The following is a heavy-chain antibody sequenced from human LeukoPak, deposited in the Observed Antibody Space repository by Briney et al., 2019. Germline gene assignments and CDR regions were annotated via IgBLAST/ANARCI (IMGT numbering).Heavy chain of an antibody. CDR2: ISYDGSNK. Sequence: GGSLRLSCAASGFTFSSYAMHWVRQAPGKGLEWVAVISYDGSNKYYADSVKGRFTISRDNSKNTLYLQMNSLRAEDTAVYCCAKERRNTAIIDYWGQGTLVTVSS. V-gene: IGHV3-30*04. CDR3: AKERRNTAIIDY. CDR1: GFTFSSYA. J-gene: IGHJ4*02. D-gene: IGHD5-18*01.